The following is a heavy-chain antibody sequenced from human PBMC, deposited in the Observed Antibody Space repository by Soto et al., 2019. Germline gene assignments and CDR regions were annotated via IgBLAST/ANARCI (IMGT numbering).Heavy chain of an antibody. CDR2: IGTAGDT. V-gene: IGHV3-13*04. J-gene: IGHJ6*02. CDR1: GFTFSSYD. D-gene: IGHD6-13*01. CDR3: ARWGQQLGYYHGMDV. Sequence: GGSLRLSCAASGFTFSSYDMHWVRQATGKGLEWVSAIGTAGDTYYPGSVKGRFTISRENAKNSLYLQMNSLRAGDTAVYYCARWGQQLGYYHGMDVWGQGTTVTVSS.